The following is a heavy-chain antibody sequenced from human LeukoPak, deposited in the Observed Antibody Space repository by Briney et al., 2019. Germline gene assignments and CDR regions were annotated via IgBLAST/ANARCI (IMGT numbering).Heavy chain of an antibody. D-gene: IGHD7-27*01. Sequence: PGGSLRLSCAASGFTFSSYAMSWVRQAPGKGLEWVSAISGSGGSTYYADSVKGRFTISKDNSKNTLYPQMNSLRAEDTAVYYCARVGPWGQLYYYYGMDVWGQGTTVTVSS. CDR2: ISGSGGST. CDR1: GFTFSSYA. CDR3: ARVGPWGQLYYYYGMDV. V-gene: IGHV3-23*01. J-gene: IGHJ6*02.